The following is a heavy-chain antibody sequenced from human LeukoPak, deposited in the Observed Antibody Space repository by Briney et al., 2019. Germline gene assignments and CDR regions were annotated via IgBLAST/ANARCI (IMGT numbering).Heavy chain of an antibody. CDR2: IYYSGST. CDR3: ARVRSIAAWIDP. D-gene: IGHD6-13*01. J-gene: IGHJ5*02. CDR1: GGSISSSSYY. Sequence: SETLSLTCTVSGGSISSSSYYWGWIRQPPGKGLEWIGSIYYSGSTYYNPSLKSRVTISVDTSKNQFSLKLSSVTAADTAVYYCARVRSIAAWIDPCGQGTLVTVSS. V-gene: IGHV4-39*01.